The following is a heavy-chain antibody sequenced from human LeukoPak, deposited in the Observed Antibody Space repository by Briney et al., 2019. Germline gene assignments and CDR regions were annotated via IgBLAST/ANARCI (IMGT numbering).Heavy chain of an antibody. Sequence: GGSLRLSCAASGFTFSSYAMHWVRQAPGKGLEWVAVISYDGSNKYYADSVKGRFTISRDNSKNTLYLQMNSLRAEDTAVYYCASDWKSWRGYSYGYFDYWGQGTLVTVSS. CDR1: GFTFSSYA. CDR3: ASDWKSWRGYSYGYFDY. J-gene: IGHJ4*02. CDR2: ISYDGSNK. D-gene: IGHD5-18*01. V-gene: IGHV3-30*04.